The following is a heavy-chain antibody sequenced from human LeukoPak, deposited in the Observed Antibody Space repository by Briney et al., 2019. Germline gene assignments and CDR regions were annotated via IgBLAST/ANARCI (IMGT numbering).Heavy chain of an antibody. V-gene: IGHV3-21*01. Sequence: GGSLRLSCAASGFTFSSFSMNWVRQAPGKGLEWVSSISSTSSYIYYADSVKGRFTISRDNSKNTLSLQIYSLTAEDTAIYYCAKDPGWLQFTYFDYWGQGTVVTVSS. CDR2: ISSTSSYI. CDR3: AKDPGWLQFTYFDY. J-gene: IGHJ4*02. CDR1: GFTFSSFS. D-gene: IGHD5-24*01.